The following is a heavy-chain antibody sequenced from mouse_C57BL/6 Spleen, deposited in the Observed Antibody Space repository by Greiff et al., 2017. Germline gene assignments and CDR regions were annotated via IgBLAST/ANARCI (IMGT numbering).Heavy chain of an antibody. V-gene: IGHV1-69*01. CDR2: IDPSDSYT. CDR3: ARGGRGYDCDY. Sequence: QVQLQQPGAELVMPGASVKLSCKASGYTFTSYWLHWVKPRPGQGLEWIGEIDPSDSYTNYNQKFKGKSTLTVNKSSSTAYRQLSSRTSEDSAVYYCARGGRGYDCDYWGQGTTLTVSS. CDR1: GYTFTSYW. J-gene: IGHJ2*01. D-gene: IGHD3-1*01.